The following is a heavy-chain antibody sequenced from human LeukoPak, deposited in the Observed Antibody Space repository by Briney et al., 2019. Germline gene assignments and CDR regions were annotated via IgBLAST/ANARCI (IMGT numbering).Heavy chain of an antibody. CDR2: IYYSGST. CDR3: VSRGTYSGYDPGWFDY. J-gene: IGHJ4*02. V-gene: IGHV4-39*01. CDR1: GGSISSSSYY. D-gene: IGHD5-12*01. Sequence: TSETLSLTCTVSGGSISSSSYYWGWIRQPPGKGLEWIGSIYYSGSTYYNPSLKSRVTISVDTSKNQFSLKLSSVTAADTAVYYCVSRGTYSGYDPGWFDYWGQGTLVTVSS.